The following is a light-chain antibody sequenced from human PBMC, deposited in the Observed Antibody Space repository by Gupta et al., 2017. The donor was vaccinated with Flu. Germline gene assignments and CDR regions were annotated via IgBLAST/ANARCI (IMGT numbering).Light chain of an antibody. Sequence: DIQMTQSTSSLSASVGDRVTITCRASQSISNYLNWYQQKPGKAPKLLIYTTSSLQSGIPSRFSGSGSGTEYTLTISSLQPEDFATYYCQQSYSTPRSFGQGTKLEIK. J-gene: IGKJ2*03. CDR3: QQSYSTPRS. V-gene: IGKV1-39*01. CDR1: QSISNY. CDR2: TTS.